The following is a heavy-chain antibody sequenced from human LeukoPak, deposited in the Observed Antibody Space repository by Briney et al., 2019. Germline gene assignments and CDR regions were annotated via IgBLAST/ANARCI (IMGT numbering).Heavy chain of an antibody. CDR2: IWYDGSNK. CDR1: GFTFSSYG. J-gene: IGHJ4*02. Sequence: PGGSLRLSCAASGFTFSSYGMHWVRQAPGKGLEWVAVIWYDGSNKYYADSVKGRFTISRDNSKNTLYLQMNSLRAEDTAVYYCASSSGWSFDADYWGQGTLVTVSS. CDR3: ASSSGWSFDADY. D-gene: IGHD6-19*01. V-gene: IGHV3-33*01.